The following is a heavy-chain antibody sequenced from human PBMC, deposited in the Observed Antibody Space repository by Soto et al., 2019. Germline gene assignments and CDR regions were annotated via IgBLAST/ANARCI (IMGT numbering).Heavy chain of an antibody. CDR2: ISYDGSNK. J-gene: IGHJ4*02. CDR1: GFTFSSYG. CDR3: AKDMAYYYDSSGYYWALDY. V-gene: IGHV3-30*18. D-gene: IGHD3-22*01. Sequence: QVQLVESGGGVVQPGRSLRLSCAASGFTFSSYGMHWVCQAPGKGLEWVAVISYDGSNKYYADSVKGRFTISRDNSKNTLYLQMNSLRAEDTAVYYCAKDMAYYYDSSGYYWALDYWGQGTLVTVSS.